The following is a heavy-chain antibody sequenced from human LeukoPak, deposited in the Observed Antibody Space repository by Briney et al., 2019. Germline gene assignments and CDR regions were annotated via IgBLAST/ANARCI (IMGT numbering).Heavy chain of an antibody. J-gene: IGHJ4*02. CDR2: IIPIYDTT. D-gene: IGHD1-26*01. V-gene: IGHV1-69*13. CDR3: ARGPWEPPDY. CDR1: GGSFSSYA. Sequence: ASVKVSCKASGGSFSSYAVNWVRQAPGQGLEWMGGIIPIYDTTHYAQNFQGRVTITADGFTSSAYMELSSLRSEDTAVYYCARGPWEPPDYWGQGTLVTVSS.